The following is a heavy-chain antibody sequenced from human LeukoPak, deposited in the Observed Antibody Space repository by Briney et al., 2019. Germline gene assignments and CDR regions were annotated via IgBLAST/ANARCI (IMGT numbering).Heavy chain of an antibody. Sequence: PGGSLRLSCAASGFTFSSYAMSWVRQAPGRGLEWVSGISGSGGSTYYADSVKGRFTISRDNSKNTLYLQMNSLRVEDTAVYYCAKVKGYDSSGYYSFFDYWGQGTLVTVSS. CDR3: AKVKGYDSSGYYSFFDY. J-gene: IGHJ4*02. V-gene: IGHV3-23*01. CDR1: GFTFSSYA. CDR2: ISGSGGST. D-gene: IGHD3-22*01.